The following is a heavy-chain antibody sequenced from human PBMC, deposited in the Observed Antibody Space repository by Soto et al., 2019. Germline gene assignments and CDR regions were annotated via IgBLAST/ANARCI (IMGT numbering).Heavy chain of an antibody. Sequence: QVQLVESGGGVVQPGRSLRLPCAASGFTFSSYGMHWVRQAPGKGLEWVAVISYDGSNKYYADSVKGRFTISRDNSKNTLYLQMNSLRAEDTAVYYCVYYYGSGSYSYWGQGTLVTVSS. D-gene: IGHD3-10*01. J-gene: IGHJ4*02. CDR1: GFTFSSYG. V-gene: IGHV3-30*03. CDR3: VYYYGSGSYSY. CDR2: ISYDGSNK.